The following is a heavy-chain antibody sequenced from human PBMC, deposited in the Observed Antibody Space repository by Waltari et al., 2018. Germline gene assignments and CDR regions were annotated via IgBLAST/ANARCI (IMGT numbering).Heavy chain of an antibody. J-gene: IGHJ6*03. V-gene: IGHV4-59*01. CDR2: IHYRGST. D-gene: IGHD4-4*01. CDR3: ARVGVTTSLYYYYYYMDV. Sequence: QVQLQESGPGLVKPSETLSLTCTVSGGSISSYYWSWIRQPPGKGLEWIWYIHYRGSTHYNPSLKSRVTISVDTSKNQFSLKLSSVTAADTAVYYCARVGVTTSLYYYYYYMDVWGKGTTVTISS. CDR1: GGSISSYY.